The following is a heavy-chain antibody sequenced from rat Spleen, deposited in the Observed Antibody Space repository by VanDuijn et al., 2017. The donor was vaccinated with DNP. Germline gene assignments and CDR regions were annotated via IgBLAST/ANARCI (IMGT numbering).Heavy chain of an antibody. V-gene: IGHV2S12*01. Sequence: QVQLKESGPGLVQPSQTLSLTCTVSGFSLASYGVSWVRQPPGKGLEWIAAISSGGSTYYNSALKSRLSISRDTSKSQVFLKMNSLQTEDTGTDYCATNYGGYSAPDYWGQGVMVTVSS. D-gene: IGHD1-11*01. CDR3: ATNYGGYSAPDY. CDR1: GFSLASYG. J-gene: IGHJ2*01. CDR2: ISSGGST.